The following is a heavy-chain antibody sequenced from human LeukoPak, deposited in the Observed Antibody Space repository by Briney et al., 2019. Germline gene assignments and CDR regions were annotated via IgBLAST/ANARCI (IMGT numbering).Heavy chain of an antibody. V-gene: IGHV4-39*01. CDR2: IYYSGST. D-gene: IGHD3-22*01. CDR3: ASNGRSGYYYGGLDY. Sequence: SETLSLTCTVSGGSISSSSYYWGWIRQPPGKGLEWIGSIYYSGSTYYNPSLKSRVTISVDTSKNQFSLKLSSVTAADTAVYYCASNGRSGYYYGGLDYWGQGTLVTVS. CDR1: GGSISSSSYY. J-gene: IGHJ4*02.